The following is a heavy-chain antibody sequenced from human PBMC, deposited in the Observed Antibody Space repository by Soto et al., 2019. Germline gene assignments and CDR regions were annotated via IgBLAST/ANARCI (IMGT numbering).Heavy chain of an antibody. J-gene: IGHJ6*02. CDR2: IYPGDSDT. V-gene: IGHV5-51*01. D-gene: IGHD6-13*01. CDR1: GYSFTSYW. Sequence: PGESLKISCKGSGYSFTSYWIGWVRQMPGKGLEWMGIIYPGDSDTRYSPSFQGQVTISADKSISTAYLQWSSLKASDTAMYYCARHGSYSSSWYTIVGYYYGMDVWGQGTTVTVSS. CDR3: ARHGSYSSSWYTIVGYYYGMDV.